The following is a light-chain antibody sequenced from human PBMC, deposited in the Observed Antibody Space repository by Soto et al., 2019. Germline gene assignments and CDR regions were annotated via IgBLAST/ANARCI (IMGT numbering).Light chain of an antibody. CDR2: DVS. Sequence: QSVLTQPRSVSGSPGQSVTISYTGTSSDVGDYNYVSWYQHHPGKAPKLMIYDVSKRPSGVPDRFSGSKSGNTASLTISGLQAEDEADYYCNSYVAGSNVFGTGTKV. V-gene: IGLV2-11*01. CDR3: NSYVAGSNV. J-gene: IGLJ1*01. CDR1: SSDVGDYNY.